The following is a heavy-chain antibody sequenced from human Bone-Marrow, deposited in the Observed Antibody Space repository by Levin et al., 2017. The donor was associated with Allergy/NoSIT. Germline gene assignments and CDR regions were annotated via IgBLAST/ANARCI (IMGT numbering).Heavy chain of an antibody. Sequence: QSGGSLRLSCAASEFTFSNYWMNWVRQAPGKGLEWVANTKQDGSEKYYVDSVKGRFTISRDNAKNSLYLQMNSLRAEDTAVYYCARGTFCWYFELWGRGTLVTVSS. V-gene: IGHV3-7*01. CDR3: ARGTFCWYFEL. J-gene: IGHJ2*01. D-gene: IGHD2-2*01. CDR1: EFTFSNYW. CDR2: TKQDGSEK.